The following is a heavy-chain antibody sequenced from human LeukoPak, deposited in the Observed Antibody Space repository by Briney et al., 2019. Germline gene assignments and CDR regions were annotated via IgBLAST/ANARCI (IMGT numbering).Heavy chain of an antibody. CDR1: GFTFSSYG. CDR3: ASERQNKDFWSGGDY. CDR2: IKQDGSEK. J-gene: IGHJ4*02. Sequence: PGGSLRLSCAASGFTFSSYGMHWVRQAPGKGLEWVANIKQDGSEKYYVDSVKGRFTISRDNAKNSLYLQMNTLRPEDTAVYYCASERQNKDFWSGGDYWGQGTLVTVSS. V-gene: IGHV3-7*01. D-gene: IGHD3-3*01.